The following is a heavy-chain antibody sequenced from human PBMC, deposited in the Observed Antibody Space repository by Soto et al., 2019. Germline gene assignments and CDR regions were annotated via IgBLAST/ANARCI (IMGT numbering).Heavy chain of an antibody. D-gene: IGHD6-13*01. V-gene: IGHV4-39*01. CDR2: IYYSGST. J-gene: IGHJ5*02. CDR3: ARHIPFDLYSSSWYRSFWFDP. CDR1: GGSISSSSYY. Sequence: SETLSLTCTVSGGSISSSSYYWGWIRQPPGKGLEWIGSIYYSGSTYYNPSLKSRVTISVDTSKNQFSLKLSSVTAADTAVYYCARHIPFDLYSSSWYRSFWFDPWGQGTLVTVSS.